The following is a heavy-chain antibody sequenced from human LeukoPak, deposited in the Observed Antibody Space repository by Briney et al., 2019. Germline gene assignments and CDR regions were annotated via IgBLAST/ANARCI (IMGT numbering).Heavy chain of an antibody. Sequence: GGSLRLSCAASGFTVSSNSVSWVRQAPGKGLEWVSVIYSGGSTYYADSVKGRFTISRDNSKNTLYLQMNSLRAEDTAVYYCARVRGPDYYYDSSYYFDYWGQGTLVTVSS. CDR1: GFTVSSNS. D-gene: IGHD3-22*01. CDR2: IYSGGST. J-gene: IGHJ4*02. CDR3: ARVRGPDYYYDSSYYFDY. V-gene: IGHV3-66*01.